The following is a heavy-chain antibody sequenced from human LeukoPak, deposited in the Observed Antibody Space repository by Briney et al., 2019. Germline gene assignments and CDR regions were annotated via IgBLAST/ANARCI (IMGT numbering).Heavy chain of an antibody. V-gene: IGHV1-3*04. J-gene: IGHJ1*01. Sequence: ASVKVSCKTSRYTFSNYGMHWVRQAPRQSLEWMGWINTGNGNTKSSQKFQDRVTLTRDTSASTAYMELNSLSSEDTAVYYCARVPLDDASRHYYPHWGQGTLVTVSS. D-gene: IGHD3-10*01. CDR3: ARVPLDDASRHYYPH. CDR1: RYTFSNYG. CDR2: INTGNGNT.